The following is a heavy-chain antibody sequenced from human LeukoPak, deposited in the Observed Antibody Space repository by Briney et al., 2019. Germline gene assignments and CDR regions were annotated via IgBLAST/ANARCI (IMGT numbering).Heavy chain of an antibody. Sequence: GSLRLSCAASGFTFSSYAMSWVRQAPGKGLEWVSAISGSGGSTYYADSVKGRFTISRDNSKSTVYLQMSSLRVEDTAVYTCAKDWSPRWLVLRDDSEYFHHWGQGTLVTVSS. D-gene: IGHD6-19*01. CDR2: ISGSGGST. CDR1: GFTFSSYA. V-gene: IGHV3-23*01. J-gene: IGHJ1*01. CDR3: AKDWSPRWLVLRDDSEYFHH.